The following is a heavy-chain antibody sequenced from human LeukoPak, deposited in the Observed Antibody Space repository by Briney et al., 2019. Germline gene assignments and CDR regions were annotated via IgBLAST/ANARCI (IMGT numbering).Heavy chain of an antibody. CDR3: AKVFQYSPQGGDY. Sequence: GGSLRLSCAASGFSFSSYGMHWVRQAPDKGLEWVAIISYDGSNKYYAESVKGRFTISRDSSKNTLYLQMNSLRPEDTAVYYCAKVFQYSPQGGDYWGQGTLVTVSS. J-gene: IGHJ4*02. V-gene: IGHV3-30*18. CDR2: ISYDGSNK. D-gene: IGHD5-12*01. CDR1: GFSFSSYG.